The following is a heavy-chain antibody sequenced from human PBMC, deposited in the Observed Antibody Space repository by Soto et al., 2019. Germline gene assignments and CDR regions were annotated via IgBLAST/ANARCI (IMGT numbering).Heavy chain of an antibody. V-gene: IGHV4-30-2*01. CDR3: ARGMTKVTTFDY. CDR1: GVSISSGGYS. CDR2: IYHSGST. Sequence: PSDTLSLTCAVSGVSISSGGYSWILIRQPPGKGLEWIGYIYHSGSTYYNPSLKSRVTISVDRSKNQFSLKLSSVTAADTAVYYCARGMTKVTTFDYWGQGTLVTVSS. J-gene: IGHJ4*02. D-gene: IGHD4-4*01.